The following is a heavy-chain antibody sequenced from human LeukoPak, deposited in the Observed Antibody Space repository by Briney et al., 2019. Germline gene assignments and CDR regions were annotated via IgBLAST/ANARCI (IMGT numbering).Heavy chain of an antibody. D-gene: IGHD3-3*01. CDR2: IYYSGST. J-gene: IGHJ4*02. V-gene: IGHV4-59*01. CDR3: ARKEWVPYYFDY. Sequence: SETLSLTCTVSGGSISSYYWSWIRQPPGKGLEWIGYIYYSGSTNYIPSLKSRVTISVDTSKNQFSLKLTSVTAADTAVYYCARKEWVPYYFDYWGQGTLVTVSS. CDR1: GGSISSYY.